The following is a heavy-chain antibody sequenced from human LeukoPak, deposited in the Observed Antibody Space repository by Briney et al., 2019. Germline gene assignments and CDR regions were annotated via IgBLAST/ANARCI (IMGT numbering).Heavy chain of an antibody. D-gene: IGHD1-26*01. CDR1: GFTLSSYG. CDR2: LRYDGSTA. J-gene: IGHJ4*02. V-gene: IGHV3-30*02. Sequence: GGSLRLSCAASGFTLSSYGMNWVRQARGKALDWVAFLRYDGSTAFYEDSVKGRFTISRDSSKNTLYLQMNSLTPADTAIYYCAKDPYGGTYPSYFDYWGQGTLVTVSS. CDR3: AKDPYGGTYPSYFDY.